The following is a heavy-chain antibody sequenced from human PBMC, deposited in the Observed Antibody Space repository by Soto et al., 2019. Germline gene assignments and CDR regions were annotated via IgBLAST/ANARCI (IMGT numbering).Heavy chain of an antibody. CDR2: IYYSGST. V-gene: IGHV4-30-4*01. Sequence: PSETLSLTCTVSGGSISSGDYYWSWIRQPPGKGLEWIGYIYYSGSTYYNPSLKSRVTISVDTSKNQFSLKLSSVTAADTAVYYCASAKEVVITTFDYWCQGTVVTVSS. D-gene: IGHD3-22*01. CDR3: ASAKEVVITTFDY. CDR1: GGSISSGDYY. J-gene: IGHJ4*02.